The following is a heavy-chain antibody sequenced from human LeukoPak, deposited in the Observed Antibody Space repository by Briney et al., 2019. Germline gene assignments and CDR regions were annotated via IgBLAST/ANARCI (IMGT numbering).Heavy chain of an antibody. Sequence: GGSLRLSCAASGFTVSTNYMSWVRQAPGKKLEWVSGISGSGGSTYYADSVKGRFTISRDNSKNTLYLQMNSLRAEDTAVYSCAKTKITLIVVANPLSGAFDIWGQGTMVTVSS. J-gene: IGHJ3*02. V-gene: IGHV3-23*01. CDR1: GFTVSTNY. CDR2: ISGSGGST. CDR3: AKTKITLIVVANPLSGAFDI. D-gene: IGHD3-22*01.